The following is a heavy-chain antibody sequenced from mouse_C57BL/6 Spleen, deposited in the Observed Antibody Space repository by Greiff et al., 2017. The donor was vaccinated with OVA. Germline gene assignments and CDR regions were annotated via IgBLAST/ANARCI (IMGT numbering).Heavy chain of an antibody. V-gene: IGHV5-4*01. CDR1: GFTFSSYA. Sequence: EVQLVESGGGLVKPGGSLKLSCAASGFTFSSYAMSWVRQTPEKRLEWVATISDGGSYTYYPDNVKGRFTISRDNAKNNLYLQMSHLKSEDTAMYYCARGGYPYGSPFAYWGQGTLVTVSA. CDR2: ISDGGSYT. J-gene: IGHJ3*01. D-gene: IGHD1-1*01. CDR3: ARGGYPYGSPFAY.